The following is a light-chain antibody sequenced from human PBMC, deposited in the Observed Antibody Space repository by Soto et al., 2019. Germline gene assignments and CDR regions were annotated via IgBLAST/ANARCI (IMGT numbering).Light chain of an antibody. J-gene: IGLJ2*01. V-gene: IGLV2-14*03. CDR3: SSYTPSRTVV. Sequence: QSALTQPASVSGSPGQSISISCTGTSSDVGAYNYVSWYQQHPGEAPKLMIYDVTNRPSGVSNRFSASKSANTASLTISGLQAEDEAHYYCSSYTPSRTVVFGGGTKVTVL. CDR1: SSDVGAYNY. CDR2: DVT.